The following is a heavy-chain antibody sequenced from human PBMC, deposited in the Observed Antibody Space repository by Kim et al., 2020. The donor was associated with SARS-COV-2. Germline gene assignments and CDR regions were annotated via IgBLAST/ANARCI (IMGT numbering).Heavy chain of an antibody. CDR3: ARGHSGYSYGYYYYYGMDV. J-gene: IGHJ6*02. CDR2: TYYRSKWYN. Sequence: SQTLSLTCAISGDSVSSNSAAWNWIRQSPSRGLEWLGRTYYRSKWYNDYAVSVKSRITINPDTSKNQFSLQLNSVTPEDTAVYYCARGHSGYSYGYYYYYGMDVWGQGTTVTVSS. D-gene: IGHD5-18*01. V-gene: IGHV6-1*01. CDR1: GDSVSSNSAA.